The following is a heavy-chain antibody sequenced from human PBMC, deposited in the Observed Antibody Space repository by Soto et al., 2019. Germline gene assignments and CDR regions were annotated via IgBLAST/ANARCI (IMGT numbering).Heavy chain of an antibody. CDR3: ARDKITGLFDY. V-gene: IGHV4-34*01. CDR1: GGSFSGYS. Sequence: QVQLQQWGAGLLKPSETLSLTCAVYGGSFSGYSWTWIRQPPGTGLEWIGEINHSGSTNFNPSLKRRVTISVDTSKNQFSLKLTSVTAADSAVYYCARDKITGLFDYWRQGTLVTVSS. D-gene: IGHD2-8*02. J-gene: IGHJ4*02. CDR2: INHSGST.